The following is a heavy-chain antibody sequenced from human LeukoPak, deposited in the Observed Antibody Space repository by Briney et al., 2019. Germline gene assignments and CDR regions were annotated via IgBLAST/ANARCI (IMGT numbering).Heavy chain of an antibody. CDR1: GFTFSSYA. CDR2: ISYDGSNK. J-gene: IGHJ4*02. V-gene: IGHV3-30-3*02. D-gene: IGHD2-2*01. Sequence: QTGGSLRLSCAASGFTFSSYAMHWVRQAPGKGLEWVAVISYDGSNKYYADSVKGRFTISRDNSKNTLYLQMNSLRAEDTAVYYCAKRGCGSSTSCPQDYWGQGTLVPSPQ. CDR3: AKRGCGSSTSCPQDY.